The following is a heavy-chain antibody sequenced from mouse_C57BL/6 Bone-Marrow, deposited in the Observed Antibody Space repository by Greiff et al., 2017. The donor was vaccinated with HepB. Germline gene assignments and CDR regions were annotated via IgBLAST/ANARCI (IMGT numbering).Heavy chain of an antibody. J-gene: IGHJ1*03. Sequence: EVQLQQSGPELVKPGASVKISCKASGYTFTDYYMNWVKQSHGKSLEWIGDINPNNGGTSYNQKFKGKATLTVDKSSSTAYMELRSLTSEDSAVYYCARRDGHWYFDVWGTGTTVTVSS. CDR1: GYTFTDYY. CDR2: INPNNGGT. V-gene: IGHV1-26*01. CDR3: ARRDGHWYFDV. D-gene: IGHD2-3*01.